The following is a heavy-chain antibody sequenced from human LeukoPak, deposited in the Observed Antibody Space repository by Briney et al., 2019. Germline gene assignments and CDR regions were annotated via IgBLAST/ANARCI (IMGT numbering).Heavy chain of an antibody. CDR2: IFYSGSA. CDR3: ARDLGGIYFDY. V-gene: IGHV4-31*03. CDR1: GGSISSGDYY. Sequence: SETLSLTCTVSGGSISSGDYYWNWIRQHPEKSLEWIGYIFYSGSAYYNPSLKSRVTISVDTSKNQLSLKLSSVTAADTAVYYCARDLGGIYFDYWGQGTLVTVSS. D-gene: IGHD1-26*01. J-gene: IGHJ4*02.